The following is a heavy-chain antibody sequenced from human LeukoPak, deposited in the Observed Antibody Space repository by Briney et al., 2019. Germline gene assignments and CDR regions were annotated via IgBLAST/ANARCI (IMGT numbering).Heavy chain of an antibody. CDR1: GFTFSSNW. Sequence: GGSLRPSCAASGFTFSSNWMGWVCQVQGKWREWVANIKQDGSEKYYVDSVKGRFTISRDNAKNSLYLQMNSLRAEDTAVYYCARGARITMVRGVIPRYGEYYYYMDVWGKGTTVTISS. V-gene: IGHV3-7*01. D-gene: IGHD3-10*01. J-gene: IGHJ6*03. CDR2: IKQDGSEK. CDR3: ARGARITMVRGVIPRYGEYYYYMDV.